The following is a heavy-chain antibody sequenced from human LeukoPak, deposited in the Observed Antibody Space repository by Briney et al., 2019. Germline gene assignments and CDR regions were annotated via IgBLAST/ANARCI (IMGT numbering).Heavy chain of an antibody. J-gene: IGHJ5*02. CDR1: GGSISSGGYS. D-gene: IGHD6-13*01. Sequence: SETLSLTCAVSGGSISSGGYSWSWIRQPPGKGLEWIGYIYHSGSTYYNPSLKSRVTISVDRSKNQFSLKLSSVTAADTAVYYCAREIAAVDNYWFDPWGQGTLVTVSS. CDR3: AREIAAVDNYWFDP. CDR2: IYHSGST. V-gene: IGHV4-30-2*01.